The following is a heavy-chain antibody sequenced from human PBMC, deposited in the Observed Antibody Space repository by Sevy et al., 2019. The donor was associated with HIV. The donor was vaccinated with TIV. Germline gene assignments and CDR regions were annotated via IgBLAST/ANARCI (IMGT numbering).Heavy chain of an antibody. CDR3: ARLRWDVVDAPGSTPGCYFDS. CDR2: ISYSGTP. Sequence: SETLSLTCRVSGDSINNYYWSWIRQPPGKGLEWIGYISYSGTPDYSPSLNSRFDISIDTSMRQFSLNLNSVTAADTAVYYCARLRWDVVDAPGSTPGCYFDSWGQGTLVTVSS. V-gene: IGHV4-59*12. D-gene: IGHD2-2*01. CDR1: GDSINNYY. J-gene: IGHJ4*02.